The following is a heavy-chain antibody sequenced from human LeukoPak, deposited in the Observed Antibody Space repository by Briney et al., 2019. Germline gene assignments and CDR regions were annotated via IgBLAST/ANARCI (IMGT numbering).Heavy chain of an antibody. CDR3: AKSAYYDASGYYREYYFDY. CDR2: ISASGGST. V-gene: IGHV3-23*01. D-gene: IGHD3-22*01. Sequence: GGSLRLSCAASGFTFSSSAMSWVRQVPGKGLEWVSGISASGGSTYYADSVKGRFTISRDKTKNTLYLQMNSLRAEDTAVYYCAKSAYYDASGYYREYYFDYWGQGTLVTVSS. J-gene: IGHJ4*02. CDR1: GFTFSSSA.